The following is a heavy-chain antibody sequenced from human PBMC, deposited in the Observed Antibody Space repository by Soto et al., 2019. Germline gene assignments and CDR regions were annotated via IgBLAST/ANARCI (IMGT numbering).Heavy chain of an antibody. CDR2: ISYDGSNK. CDR1: GFTFSSYG. J-gene: IGHJ6*02. V-gene: IGHV3-30*18. D-gene: IGHD3-3*01. CDR3: AKPITIFDYYYYGMDV. Sequence: PGGSLRLPCAASGFTFSSYGMHWVRQAPGKGLEWVAVISYDGSNKYYADSVKGRFTISRDNSKNTLYLQMNSLRAEDTAVYYCAKPITIFDYYYYGMDVWGQGTTVTVSS.